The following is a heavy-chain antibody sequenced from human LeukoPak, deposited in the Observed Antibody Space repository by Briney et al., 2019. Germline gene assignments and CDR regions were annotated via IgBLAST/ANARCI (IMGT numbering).Heavy chain of an antibody. J-gene: IGHJ4*02. CDR2: LKSKSDGGAT. CDR1: GFTFSYVW. CDR3: YTVLVWGGYEAKETDE. V-gene: IGHV3-15*01. D-gene: IGHD5-12*01. Sequence: GVSLRLSCVASGFTFSYVWMNWVRQAPGKGLVWVSSLKSKSDGGATDYTAPVKGRFTISRDDSENTLYLHMNSLGTEDTGVYYCYTVLVWGGYEAKETDEWGQGTLVTVSS.